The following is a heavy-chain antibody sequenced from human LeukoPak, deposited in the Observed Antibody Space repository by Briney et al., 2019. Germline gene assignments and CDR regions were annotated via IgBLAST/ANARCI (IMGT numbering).Heavy chain of an antibody. D-gene: IGHD5-12*01. CDR2: ISYSGSI. CDR1: GGSSTPYY. V-gene: IGHV4-59*08. J-gene: IGHJ4*02. Sequence: SETLSLTCTVSGGSSTPYYWIWIRQPPGKELKSIGYISYSGSINYNPSLKSPLVISVDTSKNQLSLKLTSVTAADTAVYYCARNRAITSGYDDWRQGTLVTVSS. CDR3: ARNRAITSGYDD.